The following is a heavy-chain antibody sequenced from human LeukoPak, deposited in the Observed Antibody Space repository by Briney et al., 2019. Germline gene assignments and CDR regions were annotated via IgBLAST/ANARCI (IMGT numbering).Heavy chain of an antibody. CDR2: IKSKADGGAT. CDR3: VTDSTITPIAYVRGGYWGFFDY. CDR1: GFTFSSYS. V-gene: IGHV3-15*01. D-gene: IGHD2-21*01. J-gene: IGHJ4*02. Sequence: GGTLRLSCAASGFTFSSYSMNWFLQAPGKGLEWVGRIKSKADGGATDYAAPGKVSVTISRDDSKNMLYLQMDSLKSEDTAVYYCVTDSTITPIAYVRGGYWGFFDYWGRGTLVTVSS.